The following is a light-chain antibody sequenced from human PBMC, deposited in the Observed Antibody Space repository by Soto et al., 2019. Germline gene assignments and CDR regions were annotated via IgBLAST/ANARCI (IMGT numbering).Light chain of an antibody. CDR2: DVN. J-gene: IGLJ1*01. Sequence: QSALTQPASVSGSPGRSITVACTGISSDVGGSNYVSWYQQPPGKAPRLIIFDVNNRPSGVSPRFSGSKSGNTASLTISGLQADYEAHYFCTSYRRGPMYVFGGGPKVNV. CDR3: TSYRRGPMYV. CDR1: SSDVGGSNY. V-gene: IGLV2-14*03.